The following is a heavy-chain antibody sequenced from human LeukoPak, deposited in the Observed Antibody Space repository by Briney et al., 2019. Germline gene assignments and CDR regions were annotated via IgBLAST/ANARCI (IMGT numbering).Heavy chain of an antibody. D-gene: IGHD3-22*01. Sequence: ASVKVSCKASGYTFTGYYMHWVRQAPGQGLEWMGWINPNSGGTNYAQKFQGRVTMTRDTSISTAYMELSRLRSDDTAVYYCARVYDSSGYFGAFKSAFDIWGQGTMVTVSS. CDR1: GYTFTGYY. CDR3: ARVYDSSGYFGAFKSAFDI. V-gene: IGHV1-2*02. CDR2: INPNSGGT. J-gene: IGHJ3*02.